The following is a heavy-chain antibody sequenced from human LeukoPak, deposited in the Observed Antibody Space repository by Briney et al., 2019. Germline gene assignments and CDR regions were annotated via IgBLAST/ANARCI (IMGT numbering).Heavy chain of an antibody. J-gene: IGHJ6*03. CDR3: AKAASKRTDYGDYAFYYYMDV. Sequence: GGSLKLSCAAPGFPFSNYGMHWVRQPPAKGLDWVPFIHYDGSNNYYADSVKGRFTISRDDSKNTLYLQMSSLRAEDTAVYYCAKAASKRTDYGDYAFYYYMDVWGKGTTVTISS. CDR2: IHYDGSNN. V-gene: IGHV3-30*02. CDR1: GFPFSNYG. D-gene: IGHD4-17*01.